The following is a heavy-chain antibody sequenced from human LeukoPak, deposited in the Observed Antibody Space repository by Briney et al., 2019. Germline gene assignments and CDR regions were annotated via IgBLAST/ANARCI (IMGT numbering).Heavy chain of an antibody. CDR2: IIPIFGTA. Sequence: SVKVSCKASGGTFSSYAISWVRQAPGQGLEWMGGIIPIFGTANYAQKFQGRVTITADGSTSTAYMELSSLRSEDTAVYYCASGIAAAGWSYFDYWGQGTLVTVSS. J-gene: IGHJ4*02. V-gene: IGHV1-69*01. CDR1: GGTFSSYA. D-gene: IGHD6-13*01. CDR3: ASGIAAAGWSYFDY.